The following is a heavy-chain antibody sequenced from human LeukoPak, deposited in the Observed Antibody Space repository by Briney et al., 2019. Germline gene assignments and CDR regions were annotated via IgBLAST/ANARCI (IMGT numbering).Heavy chain of an antibody. CDR3: ARHAGYSSGWGLDY. D-gene: IGHD6-19*01. Sequence: SETLSLTCTLSGDSISSSDHYWVWIRQSPGKGLEWIGSVSQSGNTYYKSSLKSRVTISVDTSKNQFSLKLSSVTAADTAVYYCARHAGYSSGWGLDYWGQGTLVTVSS. J-gene: IGHJ4*02. CDR1: GDSISSSDHY. V-gene: IGHV4-39*01. CDR2: VSQSGNT.